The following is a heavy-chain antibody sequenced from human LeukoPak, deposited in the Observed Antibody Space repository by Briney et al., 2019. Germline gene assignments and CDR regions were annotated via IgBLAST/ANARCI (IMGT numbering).Heavy chain of an antibody. D-gene: IGHD1-26*01. V-gene: IGHV3-7*01. CDR3: AKSWGSTRPYYNYMDV. CDR1: GFTFSSYW. Sequence: GGSLRLSCAASGFTFSSYWMSWVRQAPGKGLEWVANIKQDGSEKYYVDSVKGRFTISRDNAKNSLYLQMNSLRAEDTAVYYCAKSWGSTRPYYNYMDVWGKGTTVTVSS. CDR2: IKQDGSEK. J-gene: IGHJ6*03.